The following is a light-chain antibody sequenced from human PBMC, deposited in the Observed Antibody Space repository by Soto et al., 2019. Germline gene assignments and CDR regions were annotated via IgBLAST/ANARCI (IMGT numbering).Light chain of an antibody. CDR1: SSDVGGYNY. J-gene: IGLJ1*01. Sequence: QSALTQPASVSGSPGQSITISCTGTSSDVGGYNYVSWYQQHPGKAPKLMIYDVSTRPSGVSNRFSGSKSGNTASLTISGLQAEDEAEYYRSSYTSSSTLYVFGTGTKVTVL. CDR2: DVS. CDR3: SSYTSSSTLYV. V-gene: IGLV2-14*01.